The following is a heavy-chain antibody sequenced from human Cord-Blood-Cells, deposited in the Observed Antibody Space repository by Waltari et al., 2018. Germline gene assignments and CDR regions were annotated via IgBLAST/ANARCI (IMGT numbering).Heavy chain of an antibody. D-gene: IGHD6-6*01. Sequence: QVQLQQWGAGLLKPSETLSLTCAVYGGSFSGYYWSWIRQPPGKGLEWIGEINHSGSTNYNPSLKSRVTISVDTSKNQFSLKLSSVTAADTAVYYCARGIAARPLPANGAFDIWGQGTMVTVSS. J-gene: IGHJ3*02. CDR2: INHSGST. CDR3: ARGIAARPLPANGAFDI. V-gene: IGHV4-34*01. CDR1: GGSFSGYY.